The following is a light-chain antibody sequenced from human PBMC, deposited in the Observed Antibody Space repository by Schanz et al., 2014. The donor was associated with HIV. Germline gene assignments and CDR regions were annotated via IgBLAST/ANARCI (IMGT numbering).Light chain of an antibody. CDR1: SSDIGGYNY. V-gene: IGLV2-14*03. CDR2: GVT. Sequence: QSALTQPASVSGSPGQSITISCTGTSSDIGGYNYLSWYQQHPGKAPKLMIYGVTDRPSGASNRFSGSKSGSTASLAIFGLQAEDEADYYCQTYDNSLSGWVFGGGTKLTVL. J-gene: IGLJ3*02. CDR3: QTYDNSLSGWV.